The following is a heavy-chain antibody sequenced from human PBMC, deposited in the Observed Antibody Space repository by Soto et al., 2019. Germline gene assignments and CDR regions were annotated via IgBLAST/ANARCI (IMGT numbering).Heavy chain of an antibody. CDR1: GFTFNNAW. J-gene: IGHJ4*02. Sequence: EVQLVESGGGLVKPGGSLRLSCAASGFTFNNAWMSWVRQAPGKGLEWVGRIKRNTDSGTTDYAAPVKGRFVISRDDSKNTLYLQMNSLKPKNTPVYFCPPDPLGYCSGVSCYRAYFDHGGQGTLSPSPQ. D-gene: IGHD2-15*01. CDR3: PPDPLGYCSGVSCYRAYFDH. CDR2: IKRNTDSGTT. V-gene: IGHV3-15*01.